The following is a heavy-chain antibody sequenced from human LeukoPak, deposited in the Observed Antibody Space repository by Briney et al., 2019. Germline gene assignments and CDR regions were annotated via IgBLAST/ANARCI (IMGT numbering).Heavy chain of an antibody. J-gene: IGHJ3*02. CDR2: ISYDGSNK. V-gene: IGHV3-30*18. CDR3: AKGRGYSALHAFDI. CDR1: GFTFSSYG. D-gene: IGHD3-22*01. Sequence: PGGSLRLSCAASGFTFSSYGMHWVRQAPGKGLEWVAVISYDGSNKYYADSVKGRFTISRDNSKNTLYLQMNSLRAEDTAVYYCAKGRGYSALHAFDIWGQGTMVTVSS.